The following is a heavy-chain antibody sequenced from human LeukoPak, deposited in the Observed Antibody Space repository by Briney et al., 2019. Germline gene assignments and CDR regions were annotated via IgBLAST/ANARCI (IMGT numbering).Heavy chain of an antibody. V-gene: IGHV4-39*01. J-gene: IGHJ5*02. D-gene: IGHD2-15*01. CDR3: ERQVVGIGP. Sequence: SETLSLTCTVSGGSISSSSYYWGWIRQPPGKGLEWIGSIYYSGSTYYNPSLKSRVTISVDTSKNQFSLKLSSVTAADTAVYYCERQVVGIGPWGQGTLVTVSS. CDR2: IYYSGST. CDR1: GGSISSSSYY.